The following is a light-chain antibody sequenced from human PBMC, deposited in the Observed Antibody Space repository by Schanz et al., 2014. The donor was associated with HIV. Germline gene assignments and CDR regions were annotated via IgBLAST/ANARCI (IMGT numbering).Light chain of an antibody. CDR3: LHYNDFAST. CDR1: QSIGNS. J-gene: IGKJ2*01. Sequence: DIQMTQSPSTLSASVGDRVTITCRASQSIGNSLAWFQLKPGRAPKLLIYSASRLQTGVPSTFSGTGSGTEFTLTISSLQPDDFVTYFCLHYNDFASTFGQGTKLEIK. V-gene: IGKV1-5*03. CDR2: SAS.